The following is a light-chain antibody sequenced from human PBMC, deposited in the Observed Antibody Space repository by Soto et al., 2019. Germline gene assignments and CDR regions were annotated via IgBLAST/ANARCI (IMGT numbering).Light chain of an antibody. CDR2: LGS. CDR1: QSLLHSNGYNY. V-gene: IGKV2-28*01. J-gene: IGKJ2*01. Sequence: DIVVTQSPLSLPVTPGEPASISCRSSQSLLHSNGYNYLDWYLQKPGQSPQLLIYLGSNRASGVPDRFSGSRSGTDFTLKISRVEAEDVGVYYCMQALQTPYTFGQGTKLEIK. CDR3: MQALQTPYT.